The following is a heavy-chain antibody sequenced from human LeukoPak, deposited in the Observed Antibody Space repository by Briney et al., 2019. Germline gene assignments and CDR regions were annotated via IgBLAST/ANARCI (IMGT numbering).Heavy chain of an antibody. Sequence: SETLSLTCAVYGGSFSGYYWSWIRQPPGKGLEWIGEINHSGSTNYNPSLKSRVTISVDTSKNQFSLKLSSVTAADTAVYYCARALRSYCSSTSCYSHFDYWGQGTLDTVSS. D-gene: IGHD2-2*02. CDR3: ARALRSYCSSTSCYSHFDY. CDR1: GGSFSGYY. CDR2: INHSGST. V-gene: IGHV4-34*01. J-gene: IGHJ4*02.